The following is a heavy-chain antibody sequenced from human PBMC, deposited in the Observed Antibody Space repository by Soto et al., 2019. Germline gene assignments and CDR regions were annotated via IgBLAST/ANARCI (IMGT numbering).Heavy chain of an antibody. CDR2: IKQDGSEE. CDR1: GFTFSSYC. J-gene: IGHJ5*02. Sequence: EVQLVESGGDLVQPGGSLRLSCEASGFTFSSYCMSWVRQAPGQGLEWVANIKQDGSEEYYLESVEGRFAISRDNAKNSLYLQRNSLRSEDTAVYYCARLYADFGGGFPWGQGTLVTVSS. CDR3: ARLYADFGGGFP. D-gene: IGHD3-3*01. V-gene: IGHV3-7*01.